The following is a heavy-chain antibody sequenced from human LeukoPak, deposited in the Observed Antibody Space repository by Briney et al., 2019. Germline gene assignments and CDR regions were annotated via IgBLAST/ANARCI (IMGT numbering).Heavy chain of an antibody. CDR3: ARGYDSSGSFLVDGPFFFDY. J-gene: IGHJ4*02. CDR2: IYYRGST. D-gene: IGHD3-22*01. V-gene: IGHV4-61*08. Sequence: SETLSLTCTVSGGSISSGGYYWSWIRQHPGKGLEWIGYIYYRGSTYYNPSLKSRVTISVDTSKSQFSLKLSSVTAADTAVYYCARGYDSSGSFLVDGPFFFDYWGQGTLVTVSS. CDR1: GGSISSGGYY.